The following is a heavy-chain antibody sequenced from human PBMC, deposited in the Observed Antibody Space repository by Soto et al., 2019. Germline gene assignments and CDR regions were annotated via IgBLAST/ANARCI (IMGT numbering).Heavy chain of an antibody. V-gene: IGHV1-69*04. CDR3: AREGPYYDILTGYPPRFNWFDP. Sequence: SVKVSCKASGGTFSSYTNSWVRQAPGQGLEWMGRIIPILGIANYAQKFQGRVTITADKSTSTAYMELSSLRSEDTAVYYCAREGPYYDILTGYPPRFNWFDPWGQGNLVPVSS. CDR2: IIPILGIA. J-gene: IGHJ5*02. CDR1: GGTFSSYT. D-gene: IGHD3-9*01.